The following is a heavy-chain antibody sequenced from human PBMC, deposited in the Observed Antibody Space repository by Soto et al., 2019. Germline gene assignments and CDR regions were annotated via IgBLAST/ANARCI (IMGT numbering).Heavy chain of an antibody. CDR2: IKKDGSQI. Sequence: EVQLVESGGGLVQPGGSLRLSCVASGFSFGSSWMTWVRQAPGKGLEWVANIKKDGSQISYLDSVRGRFTISRDNAKNCLYLQMNSLRAEDTALYYCARDVSPGSSSLYLDAFDIWGQGTMVTVSS. J-gene: IGHJ3*02. CDR3: ARDVSPGSSSLYLDAFDI. V-gene: IGHV3-7*05. CDR1: GFSFGSSW. D-gene: IGHD6-13*01.